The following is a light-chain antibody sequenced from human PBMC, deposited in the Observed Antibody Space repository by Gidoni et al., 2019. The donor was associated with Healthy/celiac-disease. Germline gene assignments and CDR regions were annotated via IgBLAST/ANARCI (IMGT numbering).Light chain of an antibody. CDR1: QGISSA. J-gene: IGKJ5*01. Sequence: AIQLTPSPSSLSASVGDRVTITCRASQGISSALAWYQQKPGKAPKLLIYDASSLESGVPSRFSGSGSGTDCTLTSSSLQPEDFATYYCQQFNSYPLITFGQGTRLEIK. CDR2: DAS. CDR3: QQFNSYPLIT. V-gene: IGKV1-13*02.